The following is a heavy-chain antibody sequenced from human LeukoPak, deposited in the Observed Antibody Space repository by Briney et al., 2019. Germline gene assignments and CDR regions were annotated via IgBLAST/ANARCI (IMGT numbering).Heavy chain of an antibody. CDR3: AKHKPIVVVPAATHNDY. D-gene: IGHD2-2*01. CDR1: GFTFSSYA. J-gene: IGHJ4*02. V-gene: IGHV3-23*01. Sequence: TGGSLRLSCAASGFTFSSYAMSWVHQAPGKGLEWVSAISGSGGSTYYADSVKGRFTISRDNSKNTLYLQMNSLRAEDTAVYYCAKHKPIVVVPAATHNDYWGQGTLVTVSS. CDR2: ISGSGGST.